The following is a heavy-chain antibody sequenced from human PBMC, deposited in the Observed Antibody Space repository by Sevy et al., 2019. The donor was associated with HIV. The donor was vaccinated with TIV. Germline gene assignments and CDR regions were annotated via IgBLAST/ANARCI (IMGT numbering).Heavy chain of an antibody. D-gene: IGHD3-22*01. J-gene: IGHJ5*02. CDR1: GFTFSSSS. Sequence: GGSLRLSCAASGFTFSSSSMNWVRQAPGKGLEWVSSISSTSGFIYYAHSVKGRFTISRDNAKNSLYLQLNSLRAEDTAVYYCARDVEGDTSGNYGNWFDPWGLGTLVTVSS. CDR3: ARDVEGDTSGNYGNWFDP. CDR2: ISSTSGFI. V-gene: IGHV3-21*01.